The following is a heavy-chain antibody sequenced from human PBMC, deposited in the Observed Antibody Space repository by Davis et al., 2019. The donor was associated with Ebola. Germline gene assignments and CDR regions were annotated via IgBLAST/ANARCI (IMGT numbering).Heavy chain of an antibody. V-gene: IGHV3-7*01. Sequence: GSLRLSCAVSGFTFTTYWMAWVRQAPGKGLEWVASIKPEGSEKYYVDSVKGRFTISRDNAKNSLYLQMNSLRAEDSAVYYCARGSVDYWGQGTLVTVSS. CDR1: GFTFTTYW. CDR3: ARGSVDY. J-gene: IGHJ4*02. CDR2: IKPEGSEK.